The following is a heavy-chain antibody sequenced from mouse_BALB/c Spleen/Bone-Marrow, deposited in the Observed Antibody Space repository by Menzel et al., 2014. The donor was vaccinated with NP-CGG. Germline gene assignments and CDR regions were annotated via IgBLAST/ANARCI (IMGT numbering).Heavy chain of an antibody. CDR2: INPDSSTI. Sequence: EVKVVDSGGGLVQPGGSLKLSCAASGFDFSRYWMTWVRQAPGKGLEWIGEINPDSSTINYTPSLKDKFITSRDNAKNTLYLQMSKVRSEDTALYYCAKNYYYGYVAYWGQGTLVTVSA. CDR1: GFDFSRYW. CDR3: AKNYYYGYVAY. V-gene: IGHV4-1*02. J-gene: IGHJ3*01. D-gene: IGHD1-2*01.